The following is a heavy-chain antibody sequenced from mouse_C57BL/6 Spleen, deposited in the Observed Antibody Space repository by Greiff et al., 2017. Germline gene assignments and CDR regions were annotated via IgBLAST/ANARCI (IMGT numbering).Heavy chain of an antibody. CDR1: GYTFTDYE. D-gene: IGHD1-1*01. Sequence: VKLVESGAELVRPGASVTLSCKASGYTFTDYEMHWVKQTPVHGLEWIGAIDPETGGTAYNQKFKGKAILTADKSSSTAYMELRSLTSEDSAVYYCTRYLSYYGSSYGFAYWGQGTLVTVSA. CDR3: TRYLSYYGSSYGFAY. V-gene: IGHV1-15*01. J-gene: IGHJ3*01. CDR2: IDPETGGT.